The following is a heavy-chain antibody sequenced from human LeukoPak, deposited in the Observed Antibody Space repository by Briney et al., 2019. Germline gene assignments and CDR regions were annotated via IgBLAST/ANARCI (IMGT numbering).Heavy chain of an antibody. CDR2: IYYSGST. CDR3: ARGSVVWLAYFDY. V-gene: IGHV4-39*01. D-gene: IGHD6-19*01. J-gene: IGHJ4*02. Sequence: WVRQAPGKGLEWIGSIYYSGSTFYNSSLKSRVTISVDTSKNQLSLKLRSVTAADTAVYYCARGSVVWLAYFDYWGQGTLVTVSS.